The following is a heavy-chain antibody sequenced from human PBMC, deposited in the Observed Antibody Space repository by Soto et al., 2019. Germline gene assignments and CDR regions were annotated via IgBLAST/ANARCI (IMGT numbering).Heavy chain of an antibody. CDR3: ARDPNANAFDI. V-gene: IGHV4-34*01. Sequence: SETLSLTCAVYGASLSGYDWSWVRQPPGKGLEWIGEISQTGGTNYDPSLKGRVSISIDTSKNQFSLRLGSVTAADTAIYYCARDPNANAFDIWGRGTMV. CDR1: GASLSGYD. CDR2: ISQTGGT. J-gene: IGHJ3*02.